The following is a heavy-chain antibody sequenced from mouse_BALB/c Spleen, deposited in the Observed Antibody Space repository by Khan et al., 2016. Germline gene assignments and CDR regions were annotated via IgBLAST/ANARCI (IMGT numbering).Heavy chain of an antibody. V-gene: IGHV14-3*02. CDR1: GFNIKDTY. CDR2: IDPANGNT. Sequence: VQLQQSGAELVKPGASVKLSCTASGFNIKDTYMHWVKQRPEQGLEWIGRIDPANGNTKYDPKFQGKATITAATSSNTAYLQLSSLTSEDTAVYYCARSPYDYDVRFAYWGQGTLVTVSA. J-gene: IGHJ3*01. CDR3: ARSPYDYDVRFAY. D-gene: IGHD2-4*01.